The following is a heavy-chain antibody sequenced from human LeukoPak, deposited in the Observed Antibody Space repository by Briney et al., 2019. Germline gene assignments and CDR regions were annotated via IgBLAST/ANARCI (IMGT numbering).Heavy chain of an antibody. J-gene: IGHJ4*02. V-gene: IGHV3-11*04. CDR3: ARVMNWNYVSSEHYFDY. CDR2: ISNSGSSI. CDR1: GFTFSDSY. D-gene: IGHD1-7*01. Sequence: PGGSLRLSCAASGFTFSDSYMTWIRQTPGKGLEWVSYISNSGSSIYYADSVKGRFTTSRDNAKSSLYLQMNSLRAEDTAVYYCARVMNWNYVSSEHYFDYWGQGTLVTVSS.